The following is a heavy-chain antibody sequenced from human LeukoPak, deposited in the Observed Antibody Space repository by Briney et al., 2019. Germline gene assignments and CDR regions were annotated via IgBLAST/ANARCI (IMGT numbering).Heavy chain of an antibody. D-gene: IGHD3-3*01. J-gene: IGHJ4*02. CDR1: GYTFTGYY. CDR2: INPYSGGT. Sequence: ASVKVSCKASGYTFTGYYIHWVRQAPGQGLEWLGWINPYSGGTNYAQKFQGRVAMTSDTSISTAYMELNRLRSDDTAVYYCVRGDFWRVLDYWSQGTLVTVSS. CDR3: VRGDFWRVLDY. V-gene: IGHV1-2*02.